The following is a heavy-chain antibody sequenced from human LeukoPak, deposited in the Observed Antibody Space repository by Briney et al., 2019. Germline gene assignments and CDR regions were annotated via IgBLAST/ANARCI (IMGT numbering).Heavy chain of an antibody. Sequence: SETLSLTCTVSGGSISSSSYYWGWIRQPPGKGLEWIGSIYYSGSTYYNPPLKSRVTISVDTSKNQFSLKLSSVTAADTAVYYCARTGLFDYVWGSYQPFDYWGQGTLVTVSS. CDR2: IYYSGST. CDR1: GGSISSSSYY. CDR3: ARTGLFDYVWGSYQPFDY. J-gene: IGHJ4*02. D-gene: IGHD3-16*02. V-gene: IGHV4-39*01.